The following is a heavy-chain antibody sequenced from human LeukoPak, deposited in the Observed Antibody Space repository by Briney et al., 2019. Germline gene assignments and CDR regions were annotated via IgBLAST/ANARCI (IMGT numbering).Heavy chain of an antibody. CDR3: ARDYYDSSGWPPDAFDI. J-gene: IGHJ3*02. Sequence: GRSLRLSCAASGFTFDDYAMHWVRQAPGKGLEWVSGISWNSGSIGYADSVKGRFTISRDNAKNSLYLQMNSLRAEDMALYYCARDYYDSSGWPPDAFDIWGQGTMVTVSS. V-gene: IGHV3-9*03. CDR1: GFTFDDYA. CDR2: ISWNSGSI. D-gene: IGHD3-22*01.